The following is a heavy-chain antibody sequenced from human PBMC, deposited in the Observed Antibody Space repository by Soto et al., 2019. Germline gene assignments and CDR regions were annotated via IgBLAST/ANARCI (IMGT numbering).Heavy chain of an antibody. CDR2: IDPSDSYT. CDR3: ARRRKALHLYGMDV. Sequence: PGESLKISCKGSGYSFTSYWISWVRQLPGKGLEWMGRIDPSDSYTNYSPSFQGHVTISADKSISTAYLQWSSLKASDTAMYYCARRRKALHLYGMDVWGQGTTVTVSS. J-gene: IGHJ6*02. CDR1: GYSFTSYW. V-gene: IGHV5-10-1*01.